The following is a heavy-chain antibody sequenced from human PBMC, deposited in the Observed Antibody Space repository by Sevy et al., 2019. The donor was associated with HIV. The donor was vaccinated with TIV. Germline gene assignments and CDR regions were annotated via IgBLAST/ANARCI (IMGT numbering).Heavy chain of an antibody. D-gene: IGHD1-7*01. Sequence: GGSLRLSCTTSGFTFGDFAMSWVRQAPGKGLEWVANIKQDAGQKYYVASVKGRFTISRDNAKNSLYLQMNSLRAEDTAVYFCARDDGNYYFHYWGQGTLVTVSS. J-gene: IGHJ4*02. CDR1: GFTFGDFA. CDR2: IKQDAGQK. CDR3: ARDDGNYYFHY. V-gene: IGHV3-7*01.